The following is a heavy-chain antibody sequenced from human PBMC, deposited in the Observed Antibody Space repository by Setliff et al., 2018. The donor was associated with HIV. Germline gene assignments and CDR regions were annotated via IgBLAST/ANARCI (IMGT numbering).Heavy chain of an antibody. D-gene: IGHD3-22*01. J-gene: IGHJ4*02. CDR2: INHSGNT. CDR3: ARGAFSLTMTKLLSFFDS. Sequence: PSETLSLTCAVYGESFSGYYWSWIRQPAGKGPEWLGEINHSGNTNYNPSLKSRVTISVVTSKSHFSLKMTSVTATDTAIYFCARGAFSLTMTKLLSFFDSWGQGTQVTVSS. CDR1: GESFSGYY. V-gene: IGHV4-34*01.